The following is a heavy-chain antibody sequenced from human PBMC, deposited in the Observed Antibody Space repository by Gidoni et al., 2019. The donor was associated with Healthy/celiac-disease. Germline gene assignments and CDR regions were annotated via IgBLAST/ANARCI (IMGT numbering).Heavy chain of an antibody. CDR1: GFTFGDYA. V-gene: IGHV3-49*04. J-gene: IGHJ4*02. D-gene: IGHD3-10*01. CDR3: TGGYSIDY. CDR2: IRSKAYGGTT. Sequence: EVQLVESGGGLVQPGRSLRLSCTASGFTFGDYAMSWVRQAPGKGLEWVGFIRSKAYGGTTEYAASVKGRFTISRDDSKSIAYLQMNSLKTEDTAVYYCTGGYSIDYWGQGTLVTVSS.